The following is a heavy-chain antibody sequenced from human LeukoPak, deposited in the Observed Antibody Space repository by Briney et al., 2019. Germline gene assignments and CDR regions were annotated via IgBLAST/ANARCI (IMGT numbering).Heavy chain of an antibody. CDR2: IRTTAEGAKYA. J-gene: IGHJ4*02. CDR1: GFSFTDYP. D-gene: IGHD3-9*01. CDR3: ATDQRYAFNY. Sequence: GGSLRLSCATSGFSFTDYPMNWVRQAPGKGLEWISNIRTTAEGAKYAYYADSVKGRVTISRDDGKNTLYLHMNSLRDDDTAVYYCATDQRYAFNYWGQGILVTVSS. V-gene: IGHV3-48*02.